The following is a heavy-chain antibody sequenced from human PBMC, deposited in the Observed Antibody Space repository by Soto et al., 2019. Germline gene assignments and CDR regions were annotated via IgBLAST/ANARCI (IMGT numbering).Heavy chain of an antibody. J-gene: IGHJ6*02. D-gene: IGHD5-18*01. CDR2: INPNSGGT. CDR3: ARDKVRVQYRGIYYYYYGMDV. V-gene: IGHV1-2*04. Sequence: ASVKVSCKASGYTFTGYYMHWVRQAPGQGLEWMGWINPNSGGTNYAQKFQGWVTMTRDTSISTAYMELSRLRSDDTAVYYCARDKVRVQYRGIYYYYYGMDVWGQGTTVTVSS. CDR1: GYTFTGYY.